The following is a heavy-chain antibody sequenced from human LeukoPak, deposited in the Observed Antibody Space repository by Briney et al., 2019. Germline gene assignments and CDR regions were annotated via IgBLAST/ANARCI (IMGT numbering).Heavy chain of an antibody. V-gene: IGHV1-69*13. J-gene: IGHJ4*02. CDR3: ARGFRRSSTSWDFDY. D-gene: IGHD2-2*01. Sequence: GASVKVSCKASGGTFSSYAISWVRQAPGQGLEWMGGIISIFGTANYAQKFQGRVTITADESTSTAYMELSSLRSEDTAVYYCARGFRRSSTSWDFDYWGQGTLVTVSS. CDR1: GGTFSSYA. CDR2: IISIFGTA.